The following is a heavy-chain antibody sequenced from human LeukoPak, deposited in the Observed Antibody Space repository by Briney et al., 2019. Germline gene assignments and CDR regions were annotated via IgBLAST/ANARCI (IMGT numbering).Heavy chain of an antibody. CDR3: ARGRIETGTTLRSPHYYYMDV. V-gene: IGHV1-69*05. CDR1: GGTFVNYA. D-gene: IGHD1-1*01. CDR2: IIPLLGTP. J-gene: IGHJ6*03. Sequence: SVKVSCKASGGTFVNYAISWVRQAPGQGLKWMGGIIPLLGTPNYAQQLQGRITITTGDSTRTAYLELSSLRSEDTAVYYCARGRIETGTTLRSPHYYYMDVWGEGTTVTVSS.